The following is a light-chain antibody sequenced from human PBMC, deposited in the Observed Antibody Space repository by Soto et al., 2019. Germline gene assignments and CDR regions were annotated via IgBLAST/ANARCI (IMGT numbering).Light chain of an antibody. V-gene: IGKV3-15*01. CDR1: ESISNN. J-gene: IGKJ4*01. Sequence: EIVMTQSPATLSVSQGETATLSCRASESISNNLAWYQQQPGQAPRLVIYRTSIRATGVPARFSGSGSGTEFTLTISSLQSEDFAIFYCQQYRDWPLTFGGGTNVELK. CDR3: QQYRDWPLT. CDR2: RTS.